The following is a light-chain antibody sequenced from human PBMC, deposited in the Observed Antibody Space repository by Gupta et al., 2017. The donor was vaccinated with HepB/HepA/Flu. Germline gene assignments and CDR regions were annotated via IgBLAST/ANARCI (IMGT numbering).Light chain of an antibody. Sequence: SSELTQDPAVSVALGQTVRITCQGDSIRSHYASWYQQKPGKAPVLVIYGKNNRPSGIPDRFSGSSYGITATLTITGAQAEEEADHYCHARDSSSNHVVFGGGTKLTVL. CDR3: HARDSSSNHVV. CDR1: SIRSHY. V-gene: IGLV3-19*01. CDR2: GKN. J-gene: IGLJ2*01.